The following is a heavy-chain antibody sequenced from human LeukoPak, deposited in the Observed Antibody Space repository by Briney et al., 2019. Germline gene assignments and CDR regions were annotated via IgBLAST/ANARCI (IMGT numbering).Heavy chain of an antibody. Sequence: GGSLRLSCAASGFTFSSYAMSWVRQAPGKGLEWVANIKQDGSEKYYVDSVKGRFTISRDNAKNSLYLQMNSLRAEDTAVYYCARTRRERFLEWLFDAFDIWGQGTMVTVSS. CDR1: GFTFSSYA. V-gene: IGHV3-7*01. CDR2: IKQDGSEK. CDR3: ARTRRERFLEWLFDAFDI. D-gene: IGHD3-3*01. J-gene: IGHJ3*02.